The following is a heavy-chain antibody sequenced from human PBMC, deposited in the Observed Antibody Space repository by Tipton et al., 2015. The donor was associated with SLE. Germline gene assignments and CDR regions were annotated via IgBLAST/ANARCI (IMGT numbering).Heavy chain of an antibody. V-gene: IGHV4-61*01. CDR2: IYYSGST. Sequence: TLSLTCTVSGGSISSSSYYWSWIRQPPGKGLEWIGYIYYSGSTNYNPSLKSRVTISVDTSKNQFSLKLSSVTAADTAVYYCARGGRRAFDIWGQGTMVTVSS. D-gene: IGHD1-14*01. CDR1: GGSISSSSYY. CDR3: ARGGRRAFDI. J-gene: IGHJ3*02.